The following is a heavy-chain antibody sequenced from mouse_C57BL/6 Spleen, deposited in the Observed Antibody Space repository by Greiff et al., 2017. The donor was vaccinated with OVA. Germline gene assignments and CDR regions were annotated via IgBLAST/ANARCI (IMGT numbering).Heavy chain of an antibody. CDR2: IWSGGST. CDR1: GFSLTSYG. CDR3: ARNNPLGRGTFDY. J-gene: IGHJ2*01. V-gene: IGHV2-2*01. D-gene: IGHD4-1*01. Sequence: QVQLQQSGPGLVQPSQSLSITCTVSGFSLTSYGVHWVRQSPGKGLEWLGVIWSGGSTDYNAAFISRLSISKDNSKSQVFFKKNSLQADDTAVYYCARNNPLGRGTFDYWGQGTTLTVSS.